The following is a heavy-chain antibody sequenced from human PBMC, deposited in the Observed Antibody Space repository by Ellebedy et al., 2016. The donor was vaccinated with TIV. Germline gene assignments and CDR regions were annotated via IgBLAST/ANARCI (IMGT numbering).Heavy chain of an antibody. Sequence: LSLTCAASGFTFSSYAMSWVRQAPGKGLEWISYISSSSSTIYYADSVKGRFTISRDNAKNSLYLQMNSLRDEDTAVYYCARDRTDGYYYGMDVWGQGTTVTVSS. CDR1: GFTFSSYA. CDR2: ISSSSSTI. J-gene: IGHJ6*02. V-gene: IGHV3-48*02. D-gene: IGHD4-17*01. CDR3: ARDRTDGYYYGMDV.